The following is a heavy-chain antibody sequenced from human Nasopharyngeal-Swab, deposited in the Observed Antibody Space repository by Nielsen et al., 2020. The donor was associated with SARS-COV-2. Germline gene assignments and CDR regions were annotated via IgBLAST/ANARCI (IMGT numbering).Heavy chain of an antibody. CDR2: MNPNSGST. D-gene: IGHD5-12*01. CDR3: ARGFIVATIFHYYYYMDV. Sequence: ASVKVSCKASGYTFTSYDINWVRQATGQGLEWMGWMNPNSGSTGYAQKFQGRVTMTRNTSISTAYMELSSLRSEDTAVYYCARGFIVATIFHYYYYMDVWGKGTTVTVS. V-gene: IGHV1-8*01. J-gene: IGHJ6*03. CDR1: GYTFTSYD.